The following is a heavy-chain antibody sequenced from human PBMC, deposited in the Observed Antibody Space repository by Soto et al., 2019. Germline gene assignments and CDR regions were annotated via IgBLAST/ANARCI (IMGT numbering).Heavy chain of an antibody. CDR2: TSYRSKWYN. V-gene: IGHV6-1*01. CDR3: ARDNGLRTGPIVYYYYGLGG. Sequence: SQTLSLTCVISGDSVSSNSAAWNWIRQSPSRGLEWLGRTSYRSKWYNDYAVSVKSRITINPDTSKNQFSLQLNSVTPDDTAVYYRARDNGLRTGPIVYYYYGLGGWGRGTTVTVPS. CDR1: GDSVSSNSAA. D-gene: IGHD1-7*01. J-gene: IGHJ6*02.